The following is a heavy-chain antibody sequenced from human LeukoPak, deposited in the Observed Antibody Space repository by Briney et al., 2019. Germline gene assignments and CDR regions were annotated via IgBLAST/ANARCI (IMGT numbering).Heavy chain of an antibody. Sequence: SETLSLTCTVSGFSINSDYYWAWIRQPPGTGLEWVASIYHSGTTYYNPSVKSRVTISVDTSRNQFSLKLNSVTAADTAVYYCARRRYYGSGKDFDYWGQGTLVTVSS. CDR2: IYHSGTT. J-gene: IGHJ4*02. CDR1: GFSINSDYY. CDR3: ARRRYYGSGKDFDY. D-gene: IGHD3-10*01. V-gene: IGHV4-38-2*02.